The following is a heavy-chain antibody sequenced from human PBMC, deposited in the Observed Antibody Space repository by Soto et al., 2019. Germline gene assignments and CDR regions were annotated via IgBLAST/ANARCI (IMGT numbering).Heavy chain of an antibody. CDR2: MNPNSGNT. CDR1: GYTFTSYD. D-gene: IGHD2-2*02. CDR3: ARAGEYCSSTSCYTGGHWFDP. Sequence: QVQLVQSGAEVKKPGASVKVSCKASGYTFTSYDINWVRQATGQGLEWMGWMNPNSGNTGYAQKFQRRVTMTRNTSISTVYMELSSLRSEDTAVYYCARAGEYCSSTSCYTGGHWFDPWGQGTLVTVSS. J-gene: IGHJ5*02. V-gene: IGHV1-8*01.